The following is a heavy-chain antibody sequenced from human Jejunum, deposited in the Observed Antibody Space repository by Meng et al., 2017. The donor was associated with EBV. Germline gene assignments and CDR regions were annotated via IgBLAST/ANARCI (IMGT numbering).Heavy chain of an antibody. Sequence: SASGLVKPSETLSLPCALSGRSISSCGYSWDCLRQPPGKGLQWIGYIHYSGSAFYNPSLKSRVTLSVDRSKNPFSLNLTSVTAADTAVYYCARGAYFDYWGQGTLVTVSS. CDR3: ARGAYFDY. CDR2: IHYSGSA. CDR1: GRSISSCGYS. J-gene: IGHJ4*02. V-gene: IGHV4-30-2*01.